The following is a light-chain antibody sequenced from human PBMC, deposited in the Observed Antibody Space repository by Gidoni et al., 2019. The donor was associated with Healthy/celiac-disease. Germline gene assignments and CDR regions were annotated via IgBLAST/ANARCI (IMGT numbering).Light chain of an antibody. V-gene: IGKV3-20*01. Sequence: ELVLTQSPGTLSLSPGERATLSCRASQSVSSSYLAWYQQKPGQAPRLLIYGASSRATGIPDRFSGSGSGTDFTLTISRLEPEDFAVYYCQQQGTFGPGTKVDIK. J-gene: IGKJ3*01. CDR1: QSVSSSY. CDR3: QQQGT. CDR2: GAS.